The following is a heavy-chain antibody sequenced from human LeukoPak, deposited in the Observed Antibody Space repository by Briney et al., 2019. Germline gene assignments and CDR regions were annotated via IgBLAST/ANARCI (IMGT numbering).Heavy chain of an antibody. CDR1: GGSISSYY. Sequence: SETLSLTCTVSGGSISSYYWSWIRQPPGKGLEWIGEIHHSGSTYYNPSLKSRITMSVDTSKNQFYLKLSSVTAADTAVYYCARGPGAATQEAFDSWGQGTLVTVSS. V-gene: IGHV4-34*10. J-gene: IGHJ5*01. CDR2: IHHSGST. D-gene: IGHD2-15*01. CDR3: ARGPGAATQEAFDS.